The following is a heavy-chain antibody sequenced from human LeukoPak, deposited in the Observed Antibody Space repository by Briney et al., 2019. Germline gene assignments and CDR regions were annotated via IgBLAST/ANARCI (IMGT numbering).Heavy chain of an antibody. J-gene: IGHJ4*02. Sequence: SQTLSLTCAISGHIVSSNSAAWNWIRQSPSRGLEWLGRTYYRSKWYTYYAVSVKSRISINRDTSKNQISLQLNSVTPEDTAVYYCARSTGPIDYWGQGTLVTVSS. CDR2: TYYRSKWYT. CDR3: ARSTGPIDY. CDR1: GHIVSSNSAA. D-gene: IGHD1-1*01. V-gene: IGHV6-1*01.